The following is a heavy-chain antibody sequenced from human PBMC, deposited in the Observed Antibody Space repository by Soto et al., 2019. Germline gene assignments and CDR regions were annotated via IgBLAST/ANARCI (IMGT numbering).Heavy chain of an antibody. CDR1: GGSISSYY. CDR3: ARRYRPGFDY. CDR2: IYYSGST. D-gene: IGHD1-26*01. V-gene: IGHV4-59*08. Sequence: QVQLQESGPGLVKPSETLSLTCTVSGGSISSYYWSWIRQPPGKGLEWIGYIYYSGSTNYNPSLKSRVTISVPTTKNQFSLKLTSVTAADTAVYDCARRYRPGFDYWGQGTLVTVSS. J-gene: IGHJ4*02.